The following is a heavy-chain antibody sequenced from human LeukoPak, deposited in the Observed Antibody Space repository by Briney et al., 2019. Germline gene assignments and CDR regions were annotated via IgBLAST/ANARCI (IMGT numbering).Heavy chain of an antibody. Sequence: PSETLSLTCTVSGGSISSSSYYWGWIRQPPGKGLEWIGSIYYSGSTYYNPSLKSRVTISVDTSKNQFSLKLSSVTAADTAVYYCARGILTLDYWGQGTLVTVSS. CDR1: GGSISSSSYY. CDR3: ARGILTLDY. V-gene: IGHV4-39*01. J-gene: IGHJ4*02. D-gene: IGHD2-15*01. CDR2: IYYSGST.